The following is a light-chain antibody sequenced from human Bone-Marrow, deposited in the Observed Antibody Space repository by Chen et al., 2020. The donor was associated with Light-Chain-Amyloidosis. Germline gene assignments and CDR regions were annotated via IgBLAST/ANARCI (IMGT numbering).Light chain of an antibody. CDR1: DLPTKY. CDR3: QSADSSGTYEVI. Sequence: SYELTQPPSVSVSPGQTARITCSGDDLPTKYAYWYQQKPGQAPVLVIHRDTERPSGISERFSGSSSGTTATSTISGVQAEDAADYHCQSADSSGTYEVIFGGGTKLTVL. V-gene: IGLV3-25*03. J-gene: IGLJ2*01. CDR2: RDT.